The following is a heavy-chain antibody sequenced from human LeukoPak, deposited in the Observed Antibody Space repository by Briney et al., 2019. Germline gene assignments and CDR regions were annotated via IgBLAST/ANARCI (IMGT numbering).Heavy chain of an antibody. D-gene: IGHD2-21*02. Sequence: SETLSFTCTVSGGSISSSSYYWGWIRQPPGKGLEWIGSIYYSGSTYYNPSLKSRVTISVDTSKNQFSLKLSSVTAADTAVYYCARVEVVTARVDPWGQGTLVTVSS. CDR1: GGSISSSSYY. CDR3: ARVEVVTARVDP. V-gene: IGHV4-39*07. J-gene: IGHJ5*02. CDR2: IYYSGST.